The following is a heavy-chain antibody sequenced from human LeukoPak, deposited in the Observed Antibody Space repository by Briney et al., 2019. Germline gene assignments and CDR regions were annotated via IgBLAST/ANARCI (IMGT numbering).Heavy chain of an antibody. CDR3: ARDRVVVARYVDY. J-gene: IGHJ4*02. CDR1: GYTFTSYG. V-gene: IGHV1-18*01. CDR2: ISANNGNT. Sequence: ASVKVSGKASGYTFTSYGISWVRQAPGQGLEWMGWISANNGNTNYAQNLQGRVTMTTDTSTSTAYMELRSLTSDDTAVYYCARDRVVVARYVDYWGQGTLVTVSS. D-gene: IGHD3-22*01.